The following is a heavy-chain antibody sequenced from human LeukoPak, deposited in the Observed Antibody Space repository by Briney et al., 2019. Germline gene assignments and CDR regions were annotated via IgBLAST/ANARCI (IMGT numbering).Heavy chain of an antibody. CDR2: IYHSGST. V-gene: IGHV4-30-2*01. CDR1: GGSISSGGYY. Sequence: PSETLSLTCTVSGGSISSGGYYWSWIRQPPGKGLEWIGYIYHSGSTYYNPSLKSRVTISVDRSKNQFSLKLSSVTAADTAVYYCARETPGLTLYCSGGSCYPDYWGQGTLVTVSS. D-gene: IGHD2-15*01. J-gene: IGHJ4*02. CDR3: ARETPGLTLYCSGGSCYPDY.